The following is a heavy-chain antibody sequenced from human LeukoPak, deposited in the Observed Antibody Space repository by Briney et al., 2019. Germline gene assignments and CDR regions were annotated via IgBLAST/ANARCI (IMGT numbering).Heavy chain of an antibody. D-gene: IGHD2-15*01. Sequence: ASVKVSCKASGYSFTSYGISWVRQAPGQGLEWMGWISAYNGNTNYAQKLQGRVTMTTDTSTSTAYMELRSLRSDDTAVYYCARALLGYCSGGSCYYNWFDPWGQGTLVTVSS. V-gene: IGHV1-18*01. CDR2: ISAYNGNT. J-gene: IGHJ5*02. CDR3: ARALLGYCSGGSCYYNWFDP. CDR1: GYSFTSYG.